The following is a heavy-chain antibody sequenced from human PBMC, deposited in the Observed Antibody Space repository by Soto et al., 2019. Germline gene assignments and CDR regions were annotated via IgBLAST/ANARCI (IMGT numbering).Heavy chain of an antibody. Sequence: SGKVSCKASGGTFSRYAISWVRQAPGQGLEWMGGIIPIFGTANYAQKFQGRVTITADESTSTAYMELSSLRSEDTAVYYCARDREVGATLWGGYYYYGMDVWGQGTTVTVS. CDR1: GGTFSRYA. CDR3: ARDREVGATLWGGYYYYGMDV. D-gene: IGHD1-26*01. CDR2: IIPIFGTA. V-gene: IGHV1-69*13. J-gene: IGHJ6*02.